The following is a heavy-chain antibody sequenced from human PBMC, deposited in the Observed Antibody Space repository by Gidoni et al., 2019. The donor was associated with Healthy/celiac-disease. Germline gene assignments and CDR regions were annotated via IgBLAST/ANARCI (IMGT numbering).Heavy chain of an antibody. V-gene: IGHV4-34*01. CDR2: INHSGST. J-gene: IGHJ4*02. CDR1: GGSFSGYY. Sequence: QVQLQQWGAGLLKPSETLSLTCAVYGGSFSGYYWSWIRQPPGKGLEWIGEINHSGSTNYNPSLKSRVTISVDTSKNQFSLKLSSVTAADTAVYYCARGLVGIAGEWGQGTLVTVSS. D-gene: IGHD1-20*01. CDR3: ARGLVGIAGE.